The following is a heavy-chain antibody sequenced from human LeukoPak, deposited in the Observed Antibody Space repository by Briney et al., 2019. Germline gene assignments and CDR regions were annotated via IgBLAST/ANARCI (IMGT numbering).Heavy chain of an antibody. CDR1: GFTFSSYA. J-gene: IGHJ4*02. CDR2: ISGSGGST. Sequence: GGSLRLSWAASGFTFSSYAMSWVRQAPGKGLEWVSAISGSGGSTYYADSVKGRFTISRDNSKNTLYLQMNSLRAEDTAVYYCAKYRDSSGYYPGFFDYWGQGTLVTVSS. CDR3: AKYRDSSGYYPGFFDY. D-gene: IGHD3-22*01. V-gene: IGHV3-23*01.